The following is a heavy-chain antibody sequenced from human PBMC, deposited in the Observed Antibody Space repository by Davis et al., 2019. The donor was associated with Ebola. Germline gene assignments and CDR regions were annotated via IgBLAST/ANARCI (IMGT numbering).Heavy chain of an antibody. J-gene: IGHJ4*02. CDR2: IRSKANSYAT. D-gene: IGHD4-17*01. CDR1: GFNFRSYG. V-gene: IGHV3-73*01. CDR3: TGTTVTADY. Sequence: GESLKISCAASGFNFRSYGMHWVRQASGKGLEWVGRIRSKANSYATAYAASVKGRFTISRDDSKNTAYLQMNSLKTEDTAVYYCTGTTVTADYWGQGTLVTVSS.